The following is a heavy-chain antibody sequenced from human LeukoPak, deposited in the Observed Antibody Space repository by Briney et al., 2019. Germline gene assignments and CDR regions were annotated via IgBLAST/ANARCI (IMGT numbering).Heavy chain of an antibody. CDR2: INPNSGGT. J-gene: IGHJ4*02. CDR1: GYTFTGYY. D-gene: IGHD5-18*01. Sequence: ASVKVSCKASGYTFTGYYMHWVRQAPGQGLEWMGWINPNSGGTNYAQKFQGRVTMTRDTSISTAYMELSRLRSDDTAVYYCASCRYRYGYPSLFCDYWGQGTLVTVSS. CDR3: ASCRYRYGYPSLFCDY. V-gene: IGHV1-2*02.